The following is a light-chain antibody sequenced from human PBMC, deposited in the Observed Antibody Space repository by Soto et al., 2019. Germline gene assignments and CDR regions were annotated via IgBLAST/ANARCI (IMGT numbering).Light chain of an antibody. J-gene: IGKJ4*01. CDR2: DAS. CDR3: QQVHSYPLT. Sequence: DIQMTQSPSTLSASVWDIVTITCGASQSISSWLVWYQQKPGKAPKVLIFDASILASGVPSRFSGSGSGTDFTLTISSLQPEDFATYYCQQVHSYPLTFGGGTKVDIK. CDR1: QSISSW. V-gene: IGKV1-5*01.